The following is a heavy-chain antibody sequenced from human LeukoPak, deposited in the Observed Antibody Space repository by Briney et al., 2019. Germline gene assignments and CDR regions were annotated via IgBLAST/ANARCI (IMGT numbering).Heavy chain of an antibody. CDR2: ISSSGSTI. V-gene: IGHV3-11*04. J-gene: IGHJ4*02. D-gene: IGHD3-22*01. CDR1: GFTFSDCY. CDR3: ARDLRSSGYYAFDY. Sequence: PGGSLRLSCGASGFTFSDCYMSWIRQAPGKGLEWVSYISSSGSTIYYADSVKGRFTISRDNAKNSLYLQMNSLRAEDTAVYYCARDLRSSGYYAFDYWGQGTLVTVSS.